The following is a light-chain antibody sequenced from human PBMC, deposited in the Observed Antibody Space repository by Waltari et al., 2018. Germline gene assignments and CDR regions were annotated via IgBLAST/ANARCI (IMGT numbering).Light chain of an antibody. V-gene: IGKV1-39*01. CDR1: QSISSY. Sequence: DIQMTQSPSSLSASVGDRVTITCRASQSISSYLNWYQQKPGKAPKLLIYAAYSLQSGVPSRFSGSGSGTDFTLTISSLQPEDFAVYYCQQYKNWPLTFGGGTKVEIK. CDR2: AAY. CDR3: QQYKNWPLT. J-gene: IGKJ4*01.